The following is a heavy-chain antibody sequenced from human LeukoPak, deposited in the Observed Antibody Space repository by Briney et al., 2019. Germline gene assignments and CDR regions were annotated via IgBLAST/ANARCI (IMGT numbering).Heavy chain of an antibody. Sequence: ASVKVSCKASGYTFSGYFVHWVRQAPGQGLEWMGRINAGSGDTEFAQKFQGRVTMTRDTSISTAYMELSRLRSDDTAVYYCARESGVYDFWSGYFFTAWGQGTLVTVSS. D-gene: IGHD3-3*01. V-gene: IGHV1-2*06. CDR2: INAGSGDT. CDR3: ARESGVYDFWSGYFFTA. J-gene: IGHJ5*02. CDR1: GYTFSGYF.